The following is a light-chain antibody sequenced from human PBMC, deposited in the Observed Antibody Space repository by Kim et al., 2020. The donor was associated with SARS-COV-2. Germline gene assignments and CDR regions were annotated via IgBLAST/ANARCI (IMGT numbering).Light chain of an antibody. Sequence: DIQMTQSPSSLSASVGDTVTITCRASQGISNYIAWYQERPGKVPRLLIYGASTLQSGVPSRFSGSGSGTDFTLTISSLQPEDVAIYYCQKYDNAPLTFGGGTKVDIK. CDR2: GAS. CDR3: QKYDNAPLT. V-gene: IGKV1-27*01. J-gene: IGKJ4*01. CDR1: QGISNY.